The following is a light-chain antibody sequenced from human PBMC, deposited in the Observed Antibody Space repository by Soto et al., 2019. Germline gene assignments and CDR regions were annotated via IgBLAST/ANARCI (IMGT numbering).Light chain of an antibody. CDR2: GNS. J-gene: IGLJ2*01. Sequence: QAVVTQPPSVSGAPGQRVTISCTGSSSNIGAGYDVHWYQQLPGTAPKLLIYGNSNRPSGVPDRFSGSKSGTSASLAITGFQAEDEADYYCQSYDSSLSGVVFGGGTQLTVL. CDR1: SSNIGAGYD. V-gene: IGLV1-40*01. CDR3: QSYDSSLSGVV.